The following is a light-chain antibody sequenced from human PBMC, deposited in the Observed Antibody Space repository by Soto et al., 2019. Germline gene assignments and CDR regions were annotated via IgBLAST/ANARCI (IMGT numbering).Light chain of an antibody. J-gene: IGLJ1*01. CDR3: YSFTTSSTYV. Sequence: QSVLTQPPSVSGSPGQSVAIPCSGTSREVDSYNHVSWYQQAPGTAPKVMIYEVSNRPSGVPDRFSGSKSGNTASLTISGLQPEDEADYYCYSFTTSSTYVFGTGTKVTVL. CDR1: SREVDSYNH. CDR2: EVS. V-gene: IGLV2-18*02.